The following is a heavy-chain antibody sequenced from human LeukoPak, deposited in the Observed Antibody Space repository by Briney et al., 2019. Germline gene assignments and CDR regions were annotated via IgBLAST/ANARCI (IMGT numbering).Heavy chain of an antibody. J-gene: IGHJ6*02. D-gene: IGHD3-16*02. CDR1: GGSFSGYY. CDR3: ARAMYWRGYRSGMDV. CDR2: INHSGST. V-gene: IGHV4-34*01. Sequence: ASETLSLTCEVYGGSFSGYYWSWIRQPPGKGLEWIGEINHSGSTNYNPSLKCRVTISVDTYKNQFSLKLSSVTAADTAVYYCARAMYWRGYRSGMDVWGQGTTVTVSS.